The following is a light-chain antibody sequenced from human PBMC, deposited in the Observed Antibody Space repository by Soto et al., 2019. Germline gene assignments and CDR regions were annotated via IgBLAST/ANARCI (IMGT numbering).Light chain of an antibody. J-gene: IGKJ5*01. Sequence: EIVMTQSPLSLPVTPGEPASISCRSSQSLLHRNGHNYLEWYLQKPGQSPQVLIYLGSNRASGVPDRFSGSGSGTDCTLKISRVVAEDFGVYYCMQGTHWPITFGQGTRLEIK. V-gene: IGKV2-28*01. CDR3: MQGTHWPIT. CDR2: LGS. CDR1: QSLLHRNGHNY.